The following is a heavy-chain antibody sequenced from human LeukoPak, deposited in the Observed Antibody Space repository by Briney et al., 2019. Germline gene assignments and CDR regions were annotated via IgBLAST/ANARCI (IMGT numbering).Heavy chain of an antibody. CDR2: IYYSGST. D-gene: IGHD2-15*01. CDR3: ARAPGYCSGGSCYTPPAEYFQH. Sequence: SETLSLTCTVSGGSISSGGYYWSWIRQHPGKGLEWIGYIYYSGSTYYNPSLKSRVTISVDTSKNQFSLKLSSVTAADTAVYYYARAPGYCSGGSCYTPPAEYFQHWGQGTLVTVSS. CDR1: GGSISSGGYY. J-gene: IGHJ1*01. V-gene: IGHV4-31*03.